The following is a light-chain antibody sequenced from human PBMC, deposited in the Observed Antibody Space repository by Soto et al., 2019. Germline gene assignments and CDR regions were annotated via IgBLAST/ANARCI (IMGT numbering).Light chain of an antibody. CDR2: DAS. CDR1: QSVSSY. Sequence: EIVLTQSPASLCFSPGEVATLSCSARQSVSSYLAWYQQKPGQAPRLLIYDASNRATGIPARFSGSGSGTDFTLTISSLEPEDFAVYYCQQYGSSSQNTFGQGTRLEIK. V-gene: IGKV3-11*01. CDR3: QQYGSSSQNT. J-gene: IGKJ5*01.